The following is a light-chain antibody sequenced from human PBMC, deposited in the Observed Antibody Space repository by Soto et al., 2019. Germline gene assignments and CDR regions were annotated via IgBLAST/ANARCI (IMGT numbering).Light chain of an antibody. CDR1: QSISTY. J-gene: IGKJ4*01. CDR3: QKCGVAPFT. V-gene: IGKV1-5*03. Sequence: DIQMTQSPSTLSSSTGDRVTITCRASQSISTYLAWYRHKPGEAPKLLIYKASTLERGVPSRFSGSGSGTDFTLTISSLQPEDVATYYCQKCGVAPFTFGGGTKVDIK. CDR2: KAS.